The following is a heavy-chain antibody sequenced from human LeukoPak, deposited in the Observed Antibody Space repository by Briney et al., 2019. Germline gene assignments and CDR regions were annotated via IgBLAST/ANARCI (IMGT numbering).Heavy chain of an antibody. CDR2: IWYDGSNK. D-gene: IGHD3-22*01. CDR1: GFTFRNYG. Sequence: GGSLRLSCAASGFTFRNYGMHWVRQAPGQGLEWVAVIWYDGSNKYYADSVKGRFTISRDNAKNSLHLQINSLRDEDTAVYYCAIRGYYDTTYAYDYHAMDVWGQGTAVTVSS. V-gene: IGHV3-33*01. J-gene: IGHJ6*02. CDR3: AIRGYYDTTYAYDYHAMDV.